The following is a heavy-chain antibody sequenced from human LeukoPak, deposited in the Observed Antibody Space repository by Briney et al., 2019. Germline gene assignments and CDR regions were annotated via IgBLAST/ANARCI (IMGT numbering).Heavy chain of an antibody. CDR3: AKSPAAGTRDWYFDL. J-gene: IGHJ2*01. D-gene: IGHD6-13*01. CDR1: GFTFDDYP. CDR2: ISWNSGSI. V-gene: IGHV3-9*01. Sequence: GGPLRLSCAASGFTFDDYPMHWVRQAPGKGLEWLTGISWNSGSIGYADSVKGRFAISRDNAKNSLYLQINSLRAEDTALYYCAKSPAAGTRDWYFDLWGRGTLVTVSS.